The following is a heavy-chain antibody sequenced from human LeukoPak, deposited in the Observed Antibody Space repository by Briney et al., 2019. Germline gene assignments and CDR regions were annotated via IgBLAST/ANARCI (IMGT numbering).Heavy chain of an antibody. Sequence: GGSLRLSCAPSGFTFSSFEMNWVRQAPGKGLEWVSYISSISAIDYADSVKGRFTISRDNAKNSLYLQMNSPRAEGTGGYYCARRFECWGQGTLVIVSS. CDR3: ARRFEC. J-gene: IGHJ4*02. V-gene: IGHV3-48*03. CDR1: GFTFSSFE. CDR2: ISSISAI.